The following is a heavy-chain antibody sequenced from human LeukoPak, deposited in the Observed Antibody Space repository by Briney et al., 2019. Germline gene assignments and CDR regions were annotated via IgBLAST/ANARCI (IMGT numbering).Heavy chain of an antibody. Sequence: GGSLRLSCAPSGFTFSNYATSWVRQAPGKGLECVSAISDSGDKTDYADSVRGRFTPYRDNSKDTLYLQMNSLGAADTAVYYCAKDGGGYCNNSSCWGQGTLVTVSS. CDR3: AKDGGGYCNNSSC. D-gene: IGHD2-2*01. V-gene: IGHV3-23*01. J-gene: IGHJ4*02. CDR1: GFTFSNYA. CDR2: ISDSGDKT.